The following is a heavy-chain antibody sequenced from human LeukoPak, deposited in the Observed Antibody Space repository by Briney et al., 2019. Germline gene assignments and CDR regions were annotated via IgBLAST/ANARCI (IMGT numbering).Heavy chain of an antibody. CDR2: INIGGTNT. CDR1: GFTFSDYY. CDR3: ATDGAGFDT. J-gene: IGHJ5*02. Sequence: GGSLRLSCAASGFTFSDYYMSWIRQAPGKGLEWLSYINIGGTNTHYADSVKGRFTISRDNAKKSLYLQMNNLRAEDTAVYYCATDGAGFDTWARESWSPSPQ. V-gene: IGHV3-11*01.